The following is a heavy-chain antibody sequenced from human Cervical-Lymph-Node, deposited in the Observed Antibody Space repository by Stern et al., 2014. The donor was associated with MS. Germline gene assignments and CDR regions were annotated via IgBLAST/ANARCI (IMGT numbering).Heavy chain of an antibody. Sequence: QLQLQESGSGLVKPSQTLSLTCAVSGGSISSGGYSWSWIRQPPGKGLEWIGYLYHSGRPFYNPSFKSRVTISDDRSKQQLSLKLSSVTAADTAVYYCARSSTVTPNAFDIWGQGTMVTVSS. CDR1: GGSISSGGYS. V-gene: IGHV4-30-2*01. J-gene: IGHJ3*02. CDR3: ARSSTVTPNAFDI. D-gene: IGHD4-17*01. CDR2: LYHSGRP.